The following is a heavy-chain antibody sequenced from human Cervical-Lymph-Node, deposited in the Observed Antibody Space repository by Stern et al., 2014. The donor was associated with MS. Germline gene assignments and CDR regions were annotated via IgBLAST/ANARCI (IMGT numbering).Heavy chain of an antibody. CDR2: MNPSTGDT. J-gene: IGHJ1*01. Sequence: VQLVQSGAEVKKPGASVQVSCKASGYTFVGYDLHWVRQATGQGLEWMGWMNPSTGDTGLAQRFQGRVIMTRNTSISTAYMELTSLRSEDTAVYYCARAYYDGGNDHFSAEYFRHWGQGTLVTVSS. CDR1: GYTFVGYD. D-gene: IGHD3-22*01. V-gene: IGHV1-8*01. CDR3: ARAYYDGGNDHFSAEYFRH.